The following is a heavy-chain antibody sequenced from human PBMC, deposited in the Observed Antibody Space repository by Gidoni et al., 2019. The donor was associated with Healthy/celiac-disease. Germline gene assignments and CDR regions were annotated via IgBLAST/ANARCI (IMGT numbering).Heavy chain of an antibody. D-gene: IGHD2-15*01. Sequence: EVQLVESGGGLVKLGRSLRLSCTASGFTFGDYAMSWFRQAPGKGLEWVGFIRSKAYGGTTEYAASVKGRFTISRDDSKSIAYLQMNSLKTEDTAVYYCTREIRVGGNDYWGQGTLVTVSS. V-gene: IGHV3-49*05. CDR3: TREIRVGGNDY. CDR2: IRSKAYGGTT. J-gene: IGHJ4*02. CDR1: GFTFGDYA.